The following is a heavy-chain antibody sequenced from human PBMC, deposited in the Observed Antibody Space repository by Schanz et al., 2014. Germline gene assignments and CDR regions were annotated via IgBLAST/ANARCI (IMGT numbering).Heavy chain of an antibody. J-gene: IGHJ4*02. CDR3: AKSLESCPGGRCSRGYFDY. CDR2: IWYDGSNK. CDR1: GFAFSSYS. D-gene: IGHD2-8*02. Sequence: VQLLESGGGLVQPGGSLRLSCLASGFAFSSYSMNWVRQAPGKGLEWVAVIWYDGSNKYYADSVKGRFTISRDNFKGALYLQMSSLRAEDTAVYYCAKSLESCPGGRCSRGYFDYWGQGTLVTVSS. V-gene: IGHV3-33*06.